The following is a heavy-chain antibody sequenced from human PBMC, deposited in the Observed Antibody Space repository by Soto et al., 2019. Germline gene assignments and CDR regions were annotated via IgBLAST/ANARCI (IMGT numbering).Heavy chain of an antibody. V-gene: IGHV4-31*03. CDR2: IYYIGST. Sequence: QVQLQESGPGLVKSSQTLSLTCTVSGGSISSDGNYWSWIRQHPGKGLEWIGYIYYIGSTYYNPSLKTRVIISVDTSKNQFALKLNYVTAADTAVYYCARARMVRGIIYYYGMDVWGQGTTVTVSS. D-gene: IGHD3-10*01. J-gene: IGHJ6*02. CDR3: ARARMVRGIIYYYGMDV. CDR1: GGSISSDGNY.